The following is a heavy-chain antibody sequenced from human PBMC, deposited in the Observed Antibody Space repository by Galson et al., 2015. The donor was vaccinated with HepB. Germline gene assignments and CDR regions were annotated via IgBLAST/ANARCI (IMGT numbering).Heavy chain of an antibody. CDR3: AKEPRGHQDLDY. CDR2: ISVRAGYT. CDR1: GFTFSSYT. Sequence: SLRLSCAASGFTFSSYTMNWVRQAPGQGLEWVSSISVRAGYTFYADSVKGRFTISRDNSKNTLYLQMNSLRAEDTAVCYCAKEPRGHQDLDYWGQGTLVTVSS. D-gene: IGHD3-10*01. V-gene: IGHV3-23*01. J-gene: IGHJ4*02.